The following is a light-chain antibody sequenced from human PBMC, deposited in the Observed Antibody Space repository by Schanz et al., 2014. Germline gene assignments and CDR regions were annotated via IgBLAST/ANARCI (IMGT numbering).Light chain of an antibody. Sequence: QSALTQPASVSGSPGQSITISCTGTSSDVGGYKYVSWYQQHPGKAPKLMIYDVSDRPSGVSNRFSGSKSGKTASLTISGLQAEDEGDYYCSSYTSSSTVVFGGGTKLTVL. J-gene: IGLJ3*02. V-gene: IGLV2-14*03. CDR3: SSYTSSSTVV. CDR2: DVS. CDR1: SSDVGGYKY.